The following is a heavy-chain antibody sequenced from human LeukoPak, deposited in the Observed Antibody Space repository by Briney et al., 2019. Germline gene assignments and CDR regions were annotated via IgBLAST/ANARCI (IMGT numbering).Heavy chain of an antibody. V-gene: IGHV3-30*02. CDR3: AKDMASRDDYSNLFDY. D-gene: IGHD4-11*01. Sequence: GGSLRLSCAASGFTFSNAWMSWVRQAPGKGLEWVTFILYDGSNKYYADSVKGRFTISRDNSKNTVYLQMSSLRAEDTAVYYCAKDMASRDDYSNLFDYWGQGTLVTVSS. CDR2: ILYDGSNK. CDR1: GFTFSNAW. J-gene: IGHJ4*02.